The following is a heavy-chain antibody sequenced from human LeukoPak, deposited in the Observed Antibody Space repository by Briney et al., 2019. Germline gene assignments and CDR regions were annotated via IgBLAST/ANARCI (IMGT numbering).Heavy chain of an antibody. CDR2: IYYSGST. J-gene: IGHJ4*02. V-gene: IGHV4-59*12. CDR1: GGSISRYY. D-gene: IGHD3-22*01. CDR3: ARALRYYDSSGYYWGDLDY. Sequence: SETLSLTCTVSGGSISRYYWSWIRQPPGKGLEWIGYIYYSGSTYHNPSLKSRVTISVDTSKNQFSLKLSSVTAADTAVYYCARALRYYDSSGYYWGDLDYWGQGTLVTVSS.